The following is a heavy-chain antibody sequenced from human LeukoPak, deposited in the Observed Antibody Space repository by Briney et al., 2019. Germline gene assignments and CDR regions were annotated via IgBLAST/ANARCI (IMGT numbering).Heavy chain of an antibody. J-gene: IGHJ6*02. CDR2: ISYDGINK. Sequence: GGSLRLSCAASGFTFSSYDIHWVRQAPGKGLEWVAVISYDGINKYYADSVKGRFTISRDNSKNTLYLQMNSLRAEDTAVYYCAREVGNYYYYGMDVWGQGTTVTVSS. D-gene: IGHD7-27*01. CDR3: AREVGNYYYYGMDV. V-gene: IGHV3-30*03. CDR1: GFTFSSYD.